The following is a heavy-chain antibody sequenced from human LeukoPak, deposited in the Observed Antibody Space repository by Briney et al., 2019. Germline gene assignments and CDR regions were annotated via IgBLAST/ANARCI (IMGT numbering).Heavy chain of an antibody. CDR3: AKSIFAIFGVVTLGMDV. J-gene: IGHJ6*02. Sequence: RPGGSLRLSCAASGFTFSSYAMSWVRQAPGKGLEWVSAISGSGGSTYYADSVKGRFTISRDNSKNTLYLQMNSLRAEDTAVYYCAKSIFAIFGVVTLGMDVWGQGTTVTVSS. CDR1: GFTFSSYA. V-gene: IGHV3-23*01. CDR2: ISGSGGST. D-gene: IGHD3-3*01.